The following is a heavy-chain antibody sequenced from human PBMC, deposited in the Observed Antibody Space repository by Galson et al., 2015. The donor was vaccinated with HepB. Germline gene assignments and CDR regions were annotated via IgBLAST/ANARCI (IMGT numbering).Heavy chain of an antibody. CDR1: GYSFTSYW. J-gene: IGHJ4*02. V-gene: IGHV5-51*03. CDR2: IYPGDSDT. Sequence: QSGAEVKKPGESLKISCKGSGYSFTSYWIGWVRQMPGKGLEWMGIIYPGDSDTRYSPSFQGQVTISADKSISTAYLQWSSLKASDTAMYYCAAMRDSSGYPLYFDYWGQGTLVTVSS. CDR3: AAMRDSSGYPLYFDY. D-gene: IGHD3-22*01.